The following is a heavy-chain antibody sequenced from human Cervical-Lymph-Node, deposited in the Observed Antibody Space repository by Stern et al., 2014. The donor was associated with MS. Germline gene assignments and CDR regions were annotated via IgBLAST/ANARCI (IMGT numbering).Heavy chain of an antibody. D-gene: IGHD2-2*01. CDR2: ISWNGGSI. CDR1: GFTFDDYA. CDR3: AKANRQFQLLSAFDY. Sequence: VQLEESGGGLVQPGRSLRLSCAASGFTFDDYAMHWVRQAPGKGLEWVSGISWNGGSIGYADSVTGRFTISRDNAKNSLYLQMISLRAEDTALYYCAKANRQFQLLSAFDYWGQGTLVTVSS. V-gene: IGHV3-9*01. J-gene: IGHJ4*02.